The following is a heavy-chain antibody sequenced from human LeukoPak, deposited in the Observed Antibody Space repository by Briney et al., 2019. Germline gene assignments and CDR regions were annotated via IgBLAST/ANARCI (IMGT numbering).Heavy chain of an antibody. D-gene: IGHD1-26*01. CDR2: IYSGGPT. V-gene: IGHV3-53*01. J-gene: IGHJ3*02. Sequence: GGSLRLSCAASGYTFSSYSMNWVRLAPGKGLEWVSVIYSGGPTYYADSVKGRFTISRDNSKNTLYLRMNSLRAEDTAVYYCSSGSYSLNAFDIWGQGTMVTVSS. CDR1: GYTFSSYS. CDR3: SSGSYSLNAFDI.